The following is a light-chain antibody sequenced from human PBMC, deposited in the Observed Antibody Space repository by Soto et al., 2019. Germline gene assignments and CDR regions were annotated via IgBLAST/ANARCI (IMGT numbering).Light chain of an antibody. CDR3: QQYLDYSVT. J-gene: IGKJ4*01. CDR1: QSISAK. Sequence: DIQMTQSPSTLSASVGDRVTITCRASQSISAKLAWYQQKPGKPPKVLIHDASNLESGVPSRFSGRGSGTEFTLAVSSLQPDDFATYYCQQYLDYSVTFGGGTKVEI. V-gene: IGKV1-5*01. CDR2: DAS.